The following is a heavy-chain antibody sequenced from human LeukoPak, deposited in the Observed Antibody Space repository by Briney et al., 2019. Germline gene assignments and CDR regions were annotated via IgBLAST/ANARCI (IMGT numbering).Heavy chain of an antibody. CDR1: GFTFSSYA. CDR3: AKGGGYSRSAFDI. J-gene: IGHJ3*02. CDR2: ISAPGGNT. D-gene: IGHD2-15*01. V-gene: IGHV3-23*01. Sequence: DPGGSLRLSCAASGFTFSSYALSWVRQPPGKGLEWVSTISAPGGNTYYADSVTGRFTISGDSSKSTLYLQMNSLRAEDTAVYYCAKGGGYSRSAFDIWGQGTMVTVSS.